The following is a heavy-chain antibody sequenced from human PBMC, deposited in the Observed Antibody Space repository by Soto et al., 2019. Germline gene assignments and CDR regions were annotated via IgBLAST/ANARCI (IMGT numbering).Heavy chain of an antibody. V-gene: IGHV1-18*01. CDR3: ASNIVATMDDAFDI. CDR2: ISAYNGNT. CDR1: GYTFTSYG. J-gene: IGHJ3*02. D-gene: IGHD5-12*01. Sequence: ASVKVSCKASGYTFTSYGISWLRQAPGQGLEWMGWISAYNGNTNYAQKLQGRVTMTTDTSTSTAYMELRSLRSDDTAVYYCASNIVATMDDAFDIWGQGTMVTV.